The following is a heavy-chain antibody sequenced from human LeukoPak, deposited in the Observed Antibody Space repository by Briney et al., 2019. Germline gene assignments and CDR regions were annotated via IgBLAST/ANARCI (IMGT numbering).Heavy chain of an antibody. J-gene: IGHJ4*02. CDR3: AKAHSSSWFRDYFDY. D-gene: IGHD6-13*01. Sequence: GGSLRLSCAASGFTFSSYSMNWVRQAPGKGLEWVSYISSSSSTIYYADSVKGRFTISRDNFKNTLYLQMNSLRAEDTAVYYCAKAHSSSWFRDYFDYWGQGTLVTVSS. CDR2: ISSSSSTI. V-gene: IGHV3-48*01. CDR1: GFTFSSYS.